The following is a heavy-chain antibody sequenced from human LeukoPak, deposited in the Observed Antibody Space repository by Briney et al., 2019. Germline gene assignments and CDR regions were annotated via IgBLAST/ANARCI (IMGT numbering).Heavy chain of an antibody. J-gene: IGHJ4*02. V-gene: IGHV4-34*01. CDR3: ARDGTTVVTPFDY. CDR1: GGSFSGYY. CDR2: INHSGST. Sequence: PSETLSLTCAVYGGSFSGYYWSWIRQPPGKGLEWIGEINHSGSTNYNPSLKSRVTISVDTSKNQFSLKLRSVTAADTAVYYCARDGTTVVTPFDYWGQGTLVTVSS. D-gene: IGHD4-23*01.